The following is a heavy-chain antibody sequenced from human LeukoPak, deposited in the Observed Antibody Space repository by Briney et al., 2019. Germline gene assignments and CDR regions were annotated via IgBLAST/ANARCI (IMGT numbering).Heavy chain of an antibody. D-gene: IGHD6-6*01. J-gene: IGHJ6*02. CDR2: ISGSGTNT. Sequence: GGSLRLSCAASGFTFSNFAMSWVRQTPGRGLEWISTISGSGTNTYYTDSVKGRFTISRDNSNNTLYLQLNSLKTEDTAVYYCTRREGYGMDVWGQGTTVTVSS. CDR3: TRREGYGMDV. CDR1: GFTFSNFA. V-gene: IGHV3-23*01.